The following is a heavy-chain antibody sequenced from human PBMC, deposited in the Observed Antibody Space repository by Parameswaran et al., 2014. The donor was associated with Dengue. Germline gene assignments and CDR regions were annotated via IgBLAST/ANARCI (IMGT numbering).Heavy chain of an antibody. CDR3: ARPLLWSEGLGY. V-gene: IGHV1-18*01. D-gene: IGHD3-16*01. J-gene: IGHJ4*02. CDR2: ISAYSGNT. Sequence: WVRQAPGQGLEWMGWISAYSGNTNYAQSLQGRVTMTKDTSTSTAYMELRSLRSDDTAVYYCARPLLWSEGLGYWGQGILVTVSS.